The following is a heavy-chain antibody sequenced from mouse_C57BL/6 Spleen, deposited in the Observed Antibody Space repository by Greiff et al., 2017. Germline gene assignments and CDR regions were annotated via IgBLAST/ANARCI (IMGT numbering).Heavy chain of an antibody. CDR2: INPNNGGT. Sequence: EVQLQQSGPELVKPGASVKISCKASGYTFTDYYMNWVKQSHGKSLEWIGDINPNNGGTSYNQKFKGKATLTVDKSSSTAYMELRSLTSEDSAVYYCARSGPLYYYASDYWGQGTSVTVSS. V-gene: IGHV1-26*01. CDR1: GYTFTDYY. J-gene: IGHJ4*01. CDR3: ARSGPLYYYASDY. D-gene: IGHD1-1*01.